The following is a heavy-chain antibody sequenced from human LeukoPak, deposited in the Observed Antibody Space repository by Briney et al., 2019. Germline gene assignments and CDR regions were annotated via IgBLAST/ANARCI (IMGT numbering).Heavy chain of an antibody. Sequence: GVSLRLSCAASGFTFSSYAMSWVRQAPGKGLEWVSAISGSGGSTYYADSVKGRFTISRDNSKNTLYLQMNSLRAEDTAVYYCAKNSWGHDAFDIWGQGTMVTVSS. CDR1: GFTFSSYA. CDR3: AKNSWGHDAFDI. J-gene: IGHJ3*02. CDR2: ISGSGGST. V-gene: IGHV3-23*01. D-gene: IGHD2-15*01.